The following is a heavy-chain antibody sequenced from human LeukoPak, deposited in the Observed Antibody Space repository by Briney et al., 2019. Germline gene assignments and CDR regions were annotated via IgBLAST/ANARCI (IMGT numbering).Heavy chain of an antibody. Sequence: PSETLSLTCTVSGGSISSYYWSWLRQPPGKGLEWIRYIYYSGNTNYNPSLKSRVTISVDTSKNQFSLKLSSVTAADTAVYYCARTRKTYYDSSGYYSAFDYWGQGILVTVSS. CDR1: GGSISSYY. CDR2: IYYSGNT. J-gene: IGHJ4*02. D-gene: IGHD3-22*01. V-gene: IGHV4-59*01. CDR3: ARTRKTYYDSSGYYSAFDY.